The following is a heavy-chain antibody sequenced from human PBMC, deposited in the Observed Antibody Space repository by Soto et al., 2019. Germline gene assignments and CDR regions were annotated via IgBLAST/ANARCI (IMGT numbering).Heavy chain of an antibody. CDR3: ARLGAQEIDP. CDR2: INHSGST. CDR1: GGSFSGYY. V-gene: IGHV4-34*01. Sequence: SETLCLTCAVYGGSFSGYYWTWIRQPPGTGLEWIGEINHSGSTNYNPSLKSRVTISVDTSKNQFSLKLSSVAAADTAVYYCARLGAQEIDPWGQGTLVTVSS. D-gene: IGHD3-16*01. J-gene: IGHJ5*02.